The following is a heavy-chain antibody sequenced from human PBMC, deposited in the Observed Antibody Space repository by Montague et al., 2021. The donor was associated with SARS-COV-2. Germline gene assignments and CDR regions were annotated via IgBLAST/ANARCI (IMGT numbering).Heavy chain of an antibody. CDR1: GFPFSDYY. Sequence: SLSLSFSASGFPFSDYYMKWVRQAPGKGLEWVAHISGSGSKTYYADSVKGRFTISRDTAKNSVYLQMNCPGAEDTAVYYCARDQGGYGTFDIWGQGTMVTVSS. V-gene: IGHV3-11*01. D-gene: IGHD5-12*01. J-gene: IGHJ3*02. CDR2: ISGSGSKT. CDR3: ARDQGGYGTFDI.